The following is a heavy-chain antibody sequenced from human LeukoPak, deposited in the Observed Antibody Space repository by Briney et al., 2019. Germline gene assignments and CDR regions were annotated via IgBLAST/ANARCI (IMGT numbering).Heavy chain of an antibody. CDR1: GFNFGEFW. D-gene: IGHD5-24*01. CDR3: ARPSPPGDGYNPCDY. J-gene: IGHJ4*02. V-gene: IGHV3-30*03. Sequence: TGGSLRLSCAASGFNFGEFWMAWVRQAPGKGLEWVAVISNDERNKYYTDSAKGRFTISRDNSKSTVYLQMNSLRPEDTAVYYCARPSPPGDGYNPCDYWGPGALVIVSS. CDR2: ISNDERNK.